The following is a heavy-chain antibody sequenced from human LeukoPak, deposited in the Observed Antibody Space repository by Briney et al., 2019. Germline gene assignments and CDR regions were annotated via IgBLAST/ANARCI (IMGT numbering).Heavy chain of an antibody. Sequence: PSETLSLTCTVSGVSVNSGSYYWTWIRQPPGKGLEWIGYIYYSGSTNYNPSLKSRVTISVDTSKNQFSLKLSSVTAADTAVYYCARAAYSGSYHSDYWGQGTLVTVSS. D-gene: IGHD1-26*01. CDR1: GVSVNSGSYY. V-gene: IGHV4-61*01. CDR3: ARAAYSGSYHSDY. J-gene: IGHJ4*02. CDR2: IYYSGST.